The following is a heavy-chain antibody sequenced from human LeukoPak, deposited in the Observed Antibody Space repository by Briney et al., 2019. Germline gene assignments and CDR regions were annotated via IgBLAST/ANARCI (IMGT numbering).Heavy chain of an antibody. Sequence: PGGSLRLTCAASGFTFSSYSMNWVRQAPGKGLEWVSSISSSSSYIYYADSVKGRFTISRDNAKNSLYLQMNSLRAEDTAVYYCTADVPGGAYPFDSWGQGTLVTVSS. V-gene: IGHV3-21*01. J-gene: IGHJ4*02. CDR3: TADVPGGAYPFDS. CDR1: GFTFSSYS. CDR2: ISSSSSYI. D-gene: IGHD2-8*02.